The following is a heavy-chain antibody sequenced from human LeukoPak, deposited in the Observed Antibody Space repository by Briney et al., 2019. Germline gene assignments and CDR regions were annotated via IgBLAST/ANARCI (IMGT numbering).Heavy chain of an antibody. D-gene: IGHD2-2*01. Sequence: SQTLSLTCTVSGGSISSGDYYWSWIRQPPGKGLEWIGYIYYSGSTYYNPSLKSRVTISVDTSKNQFSLKLNSVTAADTAVYYCARALSSTTRWYFDLWGRGTLVTVSS. CDR3: ARALSSTTRWYFDL. CDR2: IYYSGST. J-gene: IGHJ2*01. CDR1: GGSISSGDYY. V-gene: IGHV4-30-4*08.